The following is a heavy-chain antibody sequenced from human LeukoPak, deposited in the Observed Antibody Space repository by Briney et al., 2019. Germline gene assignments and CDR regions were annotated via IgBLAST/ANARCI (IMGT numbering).Heavy chain of an antibody. CDR1: GFTFSRYS. CDR3: ARRPLGSWTTYNWFDP. J-gene: IGHJ5*02. D-gene: IGHD6-13*01. Sequence: GGSLRLSCAASGFTFSRYSMIWVRQGPGKGLEWVSSISSASSYIYYADSLKGRFTISRDNAKNSLYLQMNSLRAEDTAVYYCARRPLGSWTTYNWFDPWGQGTLVTVSS. CDR2: ISSASSYI. V-gene: IGHV3-21*01.